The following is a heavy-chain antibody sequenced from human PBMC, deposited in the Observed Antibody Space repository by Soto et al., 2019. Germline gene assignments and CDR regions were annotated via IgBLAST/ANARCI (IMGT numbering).Heavy chain of an antibody. V-gene: IGHV3-9*01. CDR1: GFTFDDYA. CDR3: GKASSSNSWSPIDY. CDR2: ISWSTSST. Sequence: PGGALRLSCVASGFTFDDYAMHWVRQIPGKGLQWVSGISWSTSSTGYGASLRGRFLISRDNANNSLYLQMNDLRPEDTALYYCGKASSSNSWSPIDYWGQGTMVTVSS. D-gene: IGHD3-3*01. J-gene: IGHJ4*02.